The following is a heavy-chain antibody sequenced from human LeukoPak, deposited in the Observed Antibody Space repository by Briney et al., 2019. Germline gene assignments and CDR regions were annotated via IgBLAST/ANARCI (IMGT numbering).Heavy chain of an antibody. Sequence: SETLSLTCTVSGGSISSHYWSWIRRPPGKGLEWVGCIYYGGSNQYNPSLESRVSMSLDASKNQLSLKLSSVTAADTAVYYCAIIPPGYSYGFDYWGQGTLVTVSS. V-gene: IGHV4-59*08. D-gene: IGHD5-18*01. CDR1: GGSISSHY. CDR3: AIIPPGYSYGFDY. J-gene: IGHJ4*02. CDR2: IYYGGSN.